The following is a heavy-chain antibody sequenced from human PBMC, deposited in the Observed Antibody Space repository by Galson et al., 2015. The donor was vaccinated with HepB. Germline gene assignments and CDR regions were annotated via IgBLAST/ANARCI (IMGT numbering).Heavy chain of an antibody. J-gene: IGHJ6*02. CDR3: ASDGYSSSDYYYGMDV. D-gene: IGHD6-6*01. V-gene: IGHV3-48*03. CDR2: ISSSGSTI. CDR1: GFTFSSYE. Sequence: SLRLSCAASGFTFSSYEMNWVRQAPGKGLEWVSYISSSGSTIYYADSVKGRFTISRDNAKNSLYLQMNSLRAEDTAVYYCASDGYSSSDYYYGMDVWGQGTTVTASS.